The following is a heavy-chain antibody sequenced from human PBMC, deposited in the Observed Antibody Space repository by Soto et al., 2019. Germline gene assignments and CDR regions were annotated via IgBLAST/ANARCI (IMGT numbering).Heavy chain of an antibody. CDR2: IWYGGSNK. V-gene: IGHV3-33*01. CDR3: ARDSGLRWGGMDV. CDR1: GFTFSSYG. D-gene: IGHD3-16*01. Sequence: PGGSLRLSCAASGFTFSSYGMHWVRQAPGKGLEWVAVIWYGGSNKYYADSVRGRFTISRDNSKNTLYLQMNSLRAEDTAVYYCARDSGLRWGGMDVWGQGTTVTVSS. J-gene: IGHJ6*02.